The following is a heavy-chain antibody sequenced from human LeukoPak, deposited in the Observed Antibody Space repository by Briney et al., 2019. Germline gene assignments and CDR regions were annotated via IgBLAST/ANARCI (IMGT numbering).Heavy chain of an antibody. J-gene: IGHJ4*02. V-gene: IGHV1-69*13. CDR3: VRRRGSSWKGGFDY. CDR2: IIPIFGTA. D-gene: IGHD6-13*01. CDR1: GGTFSSYA. Sequence: ASVKVSCKASGGTFSSYAISWVRQAPGQGLEWMGGIIPIFGTANYAQKFQGRVTITADESTSTAYMELSSLRPEDTAVYYCVRRRGSSWKGGFDYWGQGTLVTVSS.